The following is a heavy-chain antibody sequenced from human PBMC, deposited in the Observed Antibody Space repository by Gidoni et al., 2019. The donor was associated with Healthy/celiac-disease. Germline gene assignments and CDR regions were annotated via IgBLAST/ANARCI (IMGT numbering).Heavy chain of an antibody. CDR1: GSTVSSTY. D-gene: IGHD3-10*01. Sequence: EVQLVESGGGLVQPGGSLRLPFAASGSTVSSTYMSWVRQAPGQGLAWFSVIYSGGSTYYADSVKSRFTISRDNSKNTLYLQMNSLRAEDTAVYYCSRDRVVRGVINYYCGIDVWGQGTTVTVSS. J-gene: IGHJ6*02. V-gene: IGHV3-66*01. CDR3: SRDRVVRGVINYYCGIDV. CDR2: IYSGGST.